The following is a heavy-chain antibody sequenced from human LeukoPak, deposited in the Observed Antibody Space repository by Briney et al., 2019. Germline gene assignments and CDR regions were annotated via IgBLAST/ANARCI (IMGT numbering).Heavy chain of an antibody. J-gene: IGHJ4*02. Sequence: ASVKVSFKASGFSRTDHYMHWLRQAPGQGLEWTGWVNGKRGDTNYAQQFQDRVLMTSDTSINTIYMQLTRLTTDDTATDYCARDFSWGPDCWGQGTLVTVSS. D-gene: IGHD7-27*01. CDR1: GFSRTDHY. CDR2: VNGKRGDT. V-gene: IGHV1-2*02. CDR3: ARDFSWGPDC.